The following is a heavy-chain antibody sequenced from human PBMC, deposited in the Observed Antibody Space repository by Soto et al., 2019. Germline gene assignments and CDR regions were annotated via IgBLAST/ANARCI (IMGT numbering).Heavy chain of an antibody. Sequence: EVQLVESGGGLVQPGGSLRLSCAASGFTFSSYDMHWVRQATGKGLEWVSAIGTAGDTYYPGSVKGRFTISRENAKNSLYLQMNSLRAGDTAVYYCALTRGRYYGMDVWGQGTTVTVSS. CDR1: GFTFSSYD. J-gene: IGHJ6*02. D-gene: IGHD4-4*01. V-gene: IGHV3-13*04. CDR3: ALTRGRYYGMDV. CDR2: IGTAGDT.